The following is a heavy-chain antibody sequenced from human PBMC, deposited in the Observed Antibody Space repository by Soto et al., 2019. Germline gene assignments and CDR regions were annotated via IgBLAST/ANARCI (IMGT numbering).Heavy chain of an antibody. CDR3: ARVNTPSIAVAGITNWFDP. J-gene: IGHJ5*02. CDR1: GDSVSSNSAA. D-gene: IGHD6-19*01. CDR2: TYYRSKWYN. Sequence: SQTLSLTCAISGDSVSSNSAAWNWIRQSPSRGLEWLGRTYYRSKWYNDYAVSVKSRITINPDTSKNQFSLQLNSVTPEDTAVYYCARVNTPSIAVAGITNWFDPWGQGALVTVSS. V-gene: IGHV6-1*01.